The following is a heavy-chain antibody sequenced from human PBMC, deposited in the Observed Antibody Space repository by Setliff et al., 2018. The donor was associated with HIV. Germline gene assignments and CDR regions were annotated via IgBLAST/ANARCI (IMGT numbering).Heavy chain of an antibody. J-gene: IGHJ4*02. V-gene: IGHV1-58*01. Sequence: SVKVSCKASGFTFSTSAVQWVRQVRGQRLEWIGWIVVGSANTNYAQKLQERVTITRDMSRSTVYMELSSLRSEDTAVYYCAADLRSVTHFDYWGQGTLVTVSS. CDR2: IVVGSANT. CDR1: GFTFSTSA. CDR3: AADLRSVTHFDY. D-gene: IGHD4-17*01.